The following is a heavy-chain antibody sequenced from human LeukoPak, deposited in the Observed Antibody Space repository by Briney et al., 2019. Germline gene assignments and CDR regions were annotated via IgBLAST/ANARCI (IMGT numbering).Heavy chain of an antibody. V-gene: IGHV3-48*03. CDR1: GFTFNSYE. J-gene: IGHJ6*04. D-gene: IGHD3-22*01. CDR3: AELGITMIRGV. Sequence: GGSLRLSCAASGFTFNSYEMNWVRQAPGKGVEWVSYISSSGSTIYYADSVKGRFTISRDNAKNSLYLQMNSLRAEDTAVYYCAELGITMIRGVWGKGTTVTISS. CDR2: ISSSGSTI.